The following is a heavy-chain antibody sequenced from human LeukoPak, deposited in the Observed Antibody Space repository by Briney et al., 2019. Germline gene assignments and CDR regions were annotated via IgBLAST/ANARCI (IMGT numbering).Heavy chain of an antibody. V-gene: IGHV1-2*02. D-gene: IGHD3-10*01. CDR2: INPNTGGT. J-gene: IGHJ4*02. CDR1: GYTFTDYY. Sequence: ASVKVSCKASGYTFTDYYMHWVRQAPGQGLEWMGWINPNTGGTNYAQNFRGRVTMTRDTSISTAFMELSGLRSDDTAVYYCARDGTTRSYYYFDHWGQGTLVTVSS. CDR3: ARDGTTRSYYYFDH.